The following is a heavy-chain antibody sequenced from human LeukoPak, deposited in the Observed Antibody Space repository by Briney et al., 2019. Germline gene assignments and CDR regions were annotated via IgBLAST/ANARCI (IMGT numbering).Heavy chain of an antibody. CDR2: ISGSGGST. D-gene: IGHD3-10*01. CDR3: AKRMVRGNTFDY. CDR1: GFIFVNHA. V-gene: IGHV3-23*01. J-gene: IGHJ4*02. Sequence: GGSLRLSCAASGFIFVNHAMSWVRQAPGKGLEWVSTISGSGGSTYYADSVKGRFTISRDNSKGTLHRQVNSPRADDTAVFYCAKRMVRGNTFDYWGQGTLVTVSS.